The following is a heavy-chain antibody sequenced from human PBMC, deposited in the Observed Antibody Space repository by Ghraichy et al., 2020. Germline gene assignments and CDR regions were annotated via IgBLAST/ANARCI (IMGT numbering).Heavy chain of an antibody. Sequence: GGSLRLSCAASGFTFSSYAMHWVRQAPGKGLEWVAVISYDGSNKYYADSVKGRFTISRDNSKNTLYLQMNSLRAEDTAVYYCASGIAAAGTGLPGVYWGQGTLVTVSS. CDR1: GFTFSSYA. CDR2: ISYDGSNK. D-gene: IGHD6-13*01. CDR3: ASGIAAAGTGLPGVY. V-gene: IGHV3-30-3*01. J-gene: IGHJ4*02.